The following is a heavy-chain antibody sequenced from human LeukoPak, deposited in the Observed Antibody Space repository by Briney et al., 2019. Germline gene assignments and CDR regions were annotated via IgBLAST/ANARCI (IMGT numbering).Heavy chain of an antibody. CDR2: ISGSGSST. CDR1: GFTFSNYA. J-gene: IGHJ4*02. D-gene: IGHD3-10*01. CDR3: AGFRELKPFDY. Sequence: GGSLRLSCAASGFTFSNYAMTWVRQAPGKGLEWVSGISGSGSSTYYADSVKGRFTISRDNSKNTLYLQMNSLRAEDTAVYYCAGFRELKPFDYWGQGTLVTVSS. V-gene: IGHV3-23*01.